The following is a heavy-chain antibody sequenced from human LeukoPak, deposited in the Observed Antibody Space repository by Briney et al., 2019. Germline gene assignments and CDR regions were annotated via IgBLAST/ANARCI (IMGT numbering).Heavy chain of an antibody. CDR2: ISGSGGST. CDR1: GFTFSSYA. V-gene: IGHV3-23*01. J-gene: IGHJ4*02. CDR3: AKGGGSGYDWLRNY. Sequence: GSLRLSCAASGFTFSSYAMSWVRQAPGKGLEWVSAISGSGGSTYYADSVKGRFTISRDNSKNTLYLQMNSLRAEDTAVYYCAKGGGSGYDWLRNYWGQGTLVTVSS. D-gene: IGHD5-12*01.